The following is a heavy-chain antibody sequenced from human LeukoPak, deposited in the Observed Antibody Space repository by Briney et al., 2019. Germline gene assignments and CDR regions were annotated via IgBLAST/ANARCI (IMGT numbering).Heavy chain of an antibody. V-gene: IGHV3-74*01. J-gene: IGHJ3*02. CDR3: ATYNWGSAFDI. CDR2: INPDGSRP. CDR1: GFSISTYY. Sequence: GGFLRLSCAASGFSISTYYMYWVRHAPGREMVWVSRINPDGSRPAHADSVRGRFTISRDNAKNTLYLEMNSLRADDTAVYYCATYNWGSAFDIWGQGTMVTVSS. D-gene: IGHD7-27*01.